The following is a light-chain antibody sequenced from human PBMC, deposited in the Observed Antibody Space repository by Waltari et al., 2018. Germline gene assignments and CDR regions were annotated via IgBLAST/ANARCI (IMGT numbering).Light chain of an antibody. Sequence: DIVMTQSPDSLPVSLGERATITCKSSQIVFYNSNNKHYLAWYQQKVGQPPKLLIYWAPSRGSGVPDRFSGSVSGTDFTLTISSLQTEDVAVYYCQQYYTAPYTFGQGTKLEIK. J-gene: IGKJ2*01. CDR3: QQYYTAPYT. CDR2: WAP. CDR1: QIVFYNSNNKHY. V-gene: IGKV4-1*01.